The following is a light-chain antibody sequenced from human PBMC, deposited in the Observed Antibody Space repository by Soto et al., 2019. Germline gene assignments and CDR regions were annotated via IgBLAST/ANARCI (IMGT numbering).Light chain of an antibody. J-gene: IGKJ2*01. Sequence: DIQMTQSPSSLSASVGDRVTITCQASHDISNHLNWYQHKPGKAPTVLIYDASSLEKGVPSRFSGSGSGTNFIFTISSLHPEDIATYYCQHFKNFPHTFGQGTKLDIK. CDR1: HDISNH. CDR2: DAS. V-gene: IGKV1-33*01. CDR3: QHFKNFPHT.